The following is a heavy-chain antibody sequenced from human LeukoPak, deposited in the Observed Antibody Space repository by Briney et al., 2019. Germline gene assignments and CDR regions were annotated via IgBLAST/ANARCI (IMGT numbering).Heavy chain of an antibody. CDR2: IYYSGST. D-gene: IGHD4-17*01. V-gene: IGHV4-61*05. J-gene: IGHJ4*02. CDR1: GGSINSSSHY. CDR3: ARRDAYDYGDYYFDY. Sequence: SETLSLTCTVSGGSINSSSHYWGWIRQPPGKGLEWIGYIYYSGSTNYNPSLKSRVTISVDTSKNQFSLKLSSATAADTAVYYCARRDAYDYGDYYFDYWGQGTLVTVSS.